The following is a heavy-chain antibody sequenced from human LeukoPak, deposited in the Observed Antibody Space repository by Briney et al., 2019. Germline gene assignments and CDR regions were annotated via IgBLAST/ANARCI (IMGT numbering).Heavy chain of an antibody. Sequence: GGSLRLSCAASGFTFTNVWMSWVRQAPGKGLDWVSAISGSGGSTYYADSVKGRFTISRDNSKNTLYLQMNSLRAEDTAVYYCAKQVNWELRGPFDYWGQGTLVTVSS. V-gene: IGHV3-23*01. CDR3: AKQVNWELRGPFDY. CDR2: ISGSGGST. D-gene: IGHD1-26*01. J-gene: IGHJ4*02. CDR1: GFTFTNVW.